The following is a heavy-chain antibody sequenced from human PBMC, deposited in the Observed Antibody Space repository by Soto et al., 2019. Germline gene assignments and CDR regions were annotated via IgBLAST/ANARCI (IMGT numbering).Heavy chain of an antibody. J-gene: IGHJ4*02. V-gene: IGHV4-4*07. Sequence: QLQLQESGPGLVKPSETVSLTCTVSGDSIPSYDWSWMRQPAGKGLEWIGRMFASGSTNYNPSLRSRVTLSIDRAKKQFSLKLNSVTAADTAVYFCARGRYNTGSSIPYFDNWGQGTLVTVSS. CDR3: ARGRYNTGSSIPYFDN. CDR1: GDSIPSYD. CDR2: MFASGST. D-gene: IGHD6-6*01.